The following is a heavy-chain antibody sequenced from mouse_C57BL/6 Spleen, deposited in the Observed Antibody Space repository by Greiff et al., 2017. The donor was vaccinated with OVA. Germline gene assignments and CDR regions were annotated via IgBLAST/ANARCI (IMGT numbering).Heavy chain of an antibody. CDR3: AKAYDGYYVLGY. J-gene: IGHJ2*01. V-gene: IGHV1-69*01. D-gene: IGHD2-3*01. CDR1: GYTFTSYW. Sequence: QVHVKQPGAELVMPGASVKLSCKASGYTFTSYWMHWVKQRPGQGLEWIGEIDPSDSYTNYNQKFKGKSTLTVDKSSSTAYMQLSSLTSEDSAVYYCAKAYDGYYVLGYWGQGTTLTVSS. CDR2: IDPSDSYT.